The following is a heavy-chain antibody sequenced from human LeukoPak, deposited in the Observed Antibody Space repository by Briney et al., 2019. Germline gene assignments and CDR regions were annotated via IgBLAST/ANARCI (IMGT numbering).Heavy chain of an antibody. CDR2: IYSGGST. CDR3: ARDRVTINKDDAFDI. Sequence: GGSLRLSCAASGFTVSSNYMSRVREAPGKGLEWGSVIYSGGSTYYADSVKGRFTISRDNSKNTLYLQMNSLRAEDTAVYYCARDRVTINKDDAFDIWGQGTMVTVSS. J-gene: IGHJ3*02. V-gene: IGHV3-66*02. D-gene: IGHD3-3*01. CDR1: GFTVSSNY.